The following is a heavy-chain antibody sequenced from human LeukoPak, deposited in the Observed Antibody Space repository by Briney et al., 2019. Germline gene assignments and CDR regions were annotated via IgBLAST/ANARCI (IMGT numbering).Heavy chain of an antibody. CDR2: IYYSGST. Sequence: SETLSLTCTVSGGSISSYYWSWIRQLPGKGLEWIGYIYYSGSTNYNPSLKSRVTISVDTSKNQFSLKLSSVTAADTAVYYCARDPWSYYYMDVWGKGTTVTVSS. CDR3: ARDPWSYYYMDV. D-gene: IGHD2-8*01. CDR1: GGSISSYY. V-gene: IGHV4-59*01. J-gene: IGHJ6*03.